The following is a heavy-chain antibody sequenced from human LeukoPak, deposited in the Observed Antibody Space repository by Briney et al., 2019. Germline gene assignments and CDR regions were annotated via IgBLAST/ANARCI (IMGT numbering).Heavy chain of an antibody. CDR1: GGSISSYY. Sequence: SETLSLTCTVSGGSISSYYWSWIRRPPGKGLEWIGYIYYSGSTNYNPSLKSRVTISVDTSKNQFSLKLSSVTAADTAVYYCARTIKTRRGYSFDYWGQGTLVTVSS. CDR2: IYYSGST. CDR3: ARTIKTRRGYSFDY. V-gene: IGHV4-59*01. D-gene: IGHD1-1*01. J-gene: IGHJ4*02.